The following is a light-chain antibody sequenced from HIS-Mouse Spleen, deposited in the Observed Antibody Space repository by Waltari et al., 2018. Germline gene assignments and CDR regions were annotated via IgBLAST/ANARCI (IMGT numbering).Light chain of an antibody. CDR3: QVWDSSSDHVV. V-gene: IGLV3-21*03. Sequence: SYVLTQPPSVSVAPGKTARITCGGNNIGSKSVHWYQQKPGQAPVLVVDEHSDRPSGIPGRFSGSNSGNTATLTISRVEAGDEADYYCQVWDSSSDHVVFGGGTKLTVL. CDR2: EHS. CDR1: NIGSKS. J-gene: IGLJ2*01.